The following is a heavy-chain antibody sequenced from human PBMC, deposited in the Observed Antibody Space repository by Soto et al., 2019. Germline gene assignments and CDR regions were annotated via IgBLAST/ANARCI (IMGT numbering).Heavy chain of an antibody. CDR1: GGSMSRYY. J-gene: IGHJ5*02. D-gene: IGHD6-13*01. Sequence: SETLSLTCTVSGGSMSRYYWSWIRQPPGKGLEWIGYIYYSGSTNYNPSLKSRVTISVDTSKNQFSLKLSSVTAADTAVYYCARGIAAAGTKFDPWGQGTLVTVSS. CDR2: IYYSGST. V-gene: IGHV4-59*01. CDR3: ARGIAAAGTKFDP.